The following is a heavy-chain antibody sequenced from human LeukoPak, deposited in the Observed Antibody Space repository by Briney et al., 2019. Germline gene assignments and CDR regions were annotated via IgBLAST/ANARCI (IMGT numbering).Heavy chain of an antibody. CDR3: ASDEGNYLDY. V-gene: IGHV3-21*01. J-gene: IGHJ4*02. Sequence: PGGSLRLSCAASGFTFSSYIMNWVRRAPGKGLEWVASISRNSTYIHYADSVKGRFTISRDNARNSLFLQMNSLRAEDTAIYYCASDEGNYLDYWGQGTLVTVSS. CDR2: ISRNSTYI. CDR1: GFTFSSYI.